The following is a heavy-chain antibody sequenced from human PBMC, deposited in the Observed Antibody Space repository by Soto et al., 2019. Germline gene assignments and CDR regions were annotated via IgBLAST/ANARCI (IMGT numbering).Heavy chain of an antibody. CDR2: IIPNFGTA. D-gene: IGHD3-22*01. CDR1: GGNISRYR. V-gene: IGHV1-69*13. CDR3: PRVGYDGYGGYSMTPSFDY. Sequence: APGKVSCKTSGGNISRYRISRVLQALGQGLEWMGGIIPNFGTANYAQKFHLRVTITADESTSKAYMELSSLRSEDTAVYYCPRVGYDGYGGYSMTPSFDYWGQGTLVTVSS. J-gene: IGHJ4*02.